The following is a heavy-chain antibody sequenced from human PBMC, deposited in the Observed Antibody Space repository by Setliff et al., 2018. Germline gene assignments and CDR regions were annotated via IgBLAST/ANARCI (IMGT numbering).Heavy chain of an antibody. D-gene: IGHD4-4*01. CDR1: GGSISSYY. Sequence: SETLSLTCTVSGGSISSYYWSWIRQPAGKGLEWIGRIYTSGSTNYNPSLKSRVTMSVGTSKNQFSLKLSSVTAADTAVYYCARVSTVTTWPYYYMDVWGKGTTVTVSS. V-gene: IGHV4-4*07. CDR3: ARVSTVTTWPYYYMDV. CDR2: IYTSGST. J-gene: IGHJ6*03.